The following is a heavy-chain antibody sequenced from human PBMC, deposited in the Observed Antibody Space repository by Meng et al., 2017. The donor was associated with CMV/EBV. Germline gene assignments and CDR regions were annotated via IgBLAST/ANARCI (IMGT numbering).Heavy chain of an antibody. D-gene: IGHD3-10*01. CDR3: ARDRVFGWSGWVRGVNNYGMDV. V-gene: IGHV3-48*03. Sequence: GESLKISCAASGFTFSSYEMNWVRQAPGKGLEWVSYISSSGSTIYYADSVKGRFTISRDNAKNSLYLQMYSLRAEDTAVYYCARDRVFGWSGWVRGVNNYGMDVWGQGTTVTVSS. J-gene: IGHJ6*02. CDR2: ISSSGSTI. CDR1: GFTFSSYE.